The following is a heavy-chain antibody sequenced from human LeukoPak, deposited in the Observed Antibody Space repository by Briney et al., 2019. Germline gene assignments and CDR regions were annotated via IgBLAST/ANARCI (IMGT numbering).Heavy chain of an antibody. CDR2: ISYDGSNK. D-gene: IGHD1-26*01. CDR1: GFTFDNYD. Sequence: GRSPRLSCAASGFTFDNYDMHWVRQAPGKGLEWVTVISYDGSNKYYGDSVKGRFTISRDNSKNTLYLKMNSLRAEDTAVYYCAKEGSNGDFDYWGQGTLVTVSS. V-gene: IGHV3-30*18. CDR3: AKEGSNGDFDY. J-gene: IGHJ4*02.